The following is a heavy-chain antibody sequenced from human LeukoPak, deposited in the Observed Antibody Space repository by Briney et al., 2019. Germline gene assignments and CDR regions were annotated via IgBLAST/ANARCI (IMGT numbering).Heavy chain of an antibody. D-gene: IGHD3-22*01. CDR1: GFTFSIYS. Sequence: PGGSLRLSCAASGFTFSIYSMNWVRQAPGKGLEWVSSISSSSNYIYYADSVKGRFTISRDNAKNSLYLQMNSLRAEDTAVYYCARSYTMIVVPEGDWGQGTLVTVSS. CDR2: ISSSSNYI. CDR3: ARSYTMIVVPEGD. V-gene: IGHV3-21*01. J-gene: IGHJ4*02.